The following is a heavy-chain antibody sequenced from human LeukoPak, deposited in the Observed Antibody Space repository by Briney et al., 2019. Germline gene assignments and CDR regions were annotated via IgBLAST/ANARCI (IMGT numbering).Heavy chain of an antibody. CDR3: TQSNY. V-gene: IGHV3-73*01. CDR1: GFTFSGSP. Sequence: GGSLRLSCAASGFTFSGSPVLWVRQASGKGLEWVGRIRSKADNYATAYAASVQGRCTISRDDSKSTAYLQLNSLKTEDTAVYYCTQSNYWGQGALVTVSS. CDR2: IRSKADNYAT. J-gene: IGHJ4*02.